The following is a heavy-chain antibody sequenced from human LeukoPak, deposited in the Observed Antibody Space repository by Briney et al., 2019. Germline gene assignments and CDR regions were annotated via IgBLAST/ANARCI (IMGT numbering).Heavy chain of an antibody. CDR1: GFTFSSFG. Sequence: PGGSLRLSCAASGFTFSSFGMHWVRQAPGKGLEWVAFIWYDGSNKYYADSVKGRFTTSRDNSRDTVHLQMNNLRAEDTAVYYCARDRSSTYYLDYWGRGTLVTVSS. CDR2: IWYDGSNK. J-gene: IGHJ4*02. V-gene: IGHV3-33*01. CDR3: ARDRSSTYYLDY. D-gene: IGHD6-13*01.